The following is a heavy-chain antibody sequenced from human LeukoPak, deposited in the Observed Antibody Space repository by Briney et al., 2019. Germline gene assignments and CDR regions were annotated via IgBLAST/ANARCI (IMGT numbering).Heavy chain of an antibody. Sequence: GGSLRLSCAASGFTFSSYAMSWVRQAPGKGLEWVSAISGSGGSTYYADSVKGRFTVSRDNSKNTLYLQMNSLRAEDTAVYYCAKAPQWLPSLNDYGGQGTLVTVSS. CDR1: GFTFSSYA. CDR3: AKAPQWLPSLNDY. CDR2: ISGSGGST. D-gene: IGHD3-22*01. V-gene: IGHV3-23*01. J-gene: IGHJ4*02.